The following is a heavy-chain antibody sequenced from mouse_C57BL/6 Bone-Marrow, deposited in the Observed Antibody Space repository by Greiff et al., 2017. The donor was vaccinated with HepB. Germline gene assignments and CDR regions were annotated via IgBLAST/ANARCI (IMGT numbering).Heavy chain of an antibody. CDR3: ARHYPGTWFAY. CDR1: GYNFTSYW. J-gene: IGHJ3*01. Sequence: QVQLQQSGAELVKPGASVKLSCKASGYNFTSYWMHWVKQRPGKVLEWIGMIHPNSGSTNYNEKFKSKATLTVAKSSSTAYMQLSSLTSEDSAVYYCARHYPGTWFAYWGQGTLVTVSA. V-gene: IGHV1-64*01. D-gene: IGHD1-1*02. CDR2: IHPNSGST.